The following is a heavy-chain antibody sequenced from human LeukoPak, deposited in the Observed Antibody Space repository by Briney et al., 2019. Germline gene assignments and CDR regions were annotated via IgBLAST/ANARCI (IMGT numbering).Heavy chain of an antibody. D-gene: IGHD6-19*01. CDR3: GRGAAVAGSYWYFDL. V-gene: IGHV4-34*01. CDR2: INHSGST. J-gene: IGHJ2*01. Sequence: PSETLSLTCADYGGSISGYYWNWIRQPPGKGLEWIGEINHSGSTNYNPSLKSRVTISVDTSKNQFSLKLSSVTAADTAVYYCGRGAAVAGSYWYFDLWGRGTLVTVSS. CDR1: GGSISGYY.